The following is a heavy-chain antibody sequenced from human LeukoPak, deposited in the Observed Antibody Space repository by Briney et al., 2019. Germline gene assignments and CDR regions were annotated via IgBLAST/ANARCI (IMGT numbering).Heavy chain of an antibody. V-gene: IGHV5-10-1*01. J-gene: IGHJ4*02. CDR1: GYSFTSHW. Sequence: GESLRISCKGSGYSFTSHWISWVRQMPGKGLEWMGKIDPSDSYTNYRPSFQGHVTISADKSISTAYLQWSSLTASDTAMYYCARQPTSRDYYFDYWGQGTLVTVSS. D-gene: IGHD3-16*01. CDR3: ARQPTSRDYYFDY. CDR2: IDPSDSYT.